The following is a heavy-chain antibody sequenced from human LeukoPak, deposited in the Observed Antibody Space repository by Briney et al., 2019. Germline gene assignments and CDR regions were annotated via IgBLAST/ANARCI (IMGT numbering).Heavy chain of an antibody. Sequence: PSETLSLTCAVSGDSINNFYWSWIRQPPGKGLQWIGYIYYSGSTNYNPSLKSRVTISVDTSKNQFSLKLSSVTAADTAVYYCARGHDFWSGYSSHYYMDVWGKGTTVTVSS. D-gene: IGHD3-3*01. CDR2: IYYSGST. CDR3: ARGHDFWSGYSSHYYMDV. J-gene: IGHJ6*03. V-gene: IGHV4-59*08. CDR1: GDSINNFY.